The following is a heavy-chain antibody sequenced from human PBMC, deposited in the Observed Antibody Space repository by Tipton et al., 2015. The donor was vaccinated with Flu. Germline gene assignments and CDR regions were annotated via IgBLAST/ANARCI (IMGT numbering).Heavy chain of an antibody. CDR1: GGSISSSSYC. D-gene: IGHD6-19*01. CDR3: ARESTTYSSGWYRVADAFDI. J-gene: IGHJ3*02. CDR2: IYYSGST. V-gene: IGHV4-39*07. Sequence: TLSLTCTVSGGSISSSSYCWGWIRQPPGKGLEWIGSIYYSGSTYYNPSLKSRVTISVDTSKNQFSLKLSSVTAADTAVYYCARESTTYSSGWYRVADAFDIWGQGTMVTASS.